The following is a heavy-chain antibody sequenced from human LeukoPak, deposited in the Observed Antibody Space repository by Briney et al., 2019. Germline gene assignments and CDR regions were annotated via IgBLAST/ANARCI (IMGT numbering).Heavy chain of an antibody. CDR3: ARAMTFHNWFNP. D-gene: IGHD3/OR15-3a*01. CDR1: GGSFSGYY. Sequence: SETLSLTCAVYGGSFSGYYWSWIRQPPGKGLEWIGEINHSGSTNYNPSLRSRVTISGDTSKNQLSLKLNSVTAADTAVYYCARAMTFHNWFNPWGQGTLVTVSS. V-gene: IGHV4-34*01. J-gene: IGHJ5*02. CDR2: INHSGST.